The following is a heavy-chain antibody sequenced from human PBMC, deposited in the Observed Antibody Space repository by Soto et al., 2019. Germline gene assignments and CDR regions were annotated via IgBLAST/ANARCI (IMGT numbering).Heavy chain of an antibody. Sequence: PSETLSLTCTVSGGSISSGGYYWSWIRQHPGKGLEWIGYIYYSGSTYYNPSLKSRVTISVDTSKNQFSLKLSSVTAADTAVYYCARGVTNTNHFDYWGQGTLVTVS. CDR1: GGSISSGGYY. CDR3: ARGVTNTNHFDY. V-gene: IGHV4-31*03. J-gene: IGHJ4*02. D-gene: IGHD2-21*02. CDR2: IYYSGST.